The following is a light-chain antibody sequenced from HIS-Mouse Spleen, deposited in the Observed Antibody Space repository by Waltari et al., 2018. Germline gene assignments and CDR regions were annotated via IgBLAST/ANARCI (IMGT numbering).Light chain of an antibody. CDR2: EAT. Sequence: DTTPTQSPAILSATPVAKFNPSRKASQDTDDDMNLYQQKPGEAAISIIQEATTLVPGIPPRFSGSGYGTDFTLTINNIESEDAAYYFCLQHDNFPLWTFGQGTKVEIK. CDR1: QDTDDD. V-gene: IGKV5-2*01. CDR3: LQHDNFPLWT. J-gene: IGKJ1*01.